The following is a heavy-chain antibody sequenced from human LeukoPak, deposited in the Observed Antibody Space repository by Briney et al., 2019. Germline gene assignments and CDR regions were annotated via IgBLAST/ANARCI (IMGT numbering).Heavy chain of an antibody. D-gene: IGHD3-3*01. CDR1: GYTFTTYG. CDR2: IIPIFGTA. J-gene: IGHJ4*02. CDR3: ARVLGYDFWSGYEFDY. V-gene: IGHV1-69*13. Sequence: SVKVSCKASGYTFTTYGISWVRQAPGQGLEWMGGIIPIFGTANYAQKFQGRVTITADESTSTAYMELSSLRSEDTAVYYCARVLGYDFWSGYEFDYWGQGTLVTVSS.